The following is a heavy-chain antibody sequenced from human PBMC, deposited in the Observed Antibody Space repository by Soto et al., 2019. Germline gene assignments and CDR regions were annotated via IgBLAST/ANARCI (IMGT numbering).Heavy chain of an antibody. Sequence: KQSQTLSLTCAISGDSVSSNSAAWNLIRQSPSRGLEWLGRTYYRSKWYNDYEVSVKSRITINPDTSKNQFSLQLNSVTPEDTAVYYCARGYYYDSSGDAFDIWGQGTMVTVSS. V-gene: IGHV6-1*01. CDR3: ARGYYYDSSGDAFDI. J-gene: IGHJ3*02. CDR1: GDSVSSNSAA. CDR2: TYYRSKWYN. D-gene: IGHD3-22*01.